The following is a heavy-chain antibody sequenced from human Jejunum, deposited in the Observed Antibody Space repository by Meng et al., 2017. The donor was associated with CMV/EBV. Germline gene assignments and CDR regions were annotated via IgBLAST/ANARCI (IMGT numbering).Heavy chain of an antibody. CDR3: AKDVNPLNWFFDV. CDR1: GVSSSSSYHY. Sequence: QVALQESGPGLVKPSEPLSLSCTVSGVSSSSSYHYWAWVRQSPGKGLEWIGSISHSGATYYTPSLTSRLTMSVDTSKNQFSLKLSFVTAADTAVYYCAKDVNPLNWFFDVWGRGTLVTVSS. V-gene: IGHV4-39*07. J-gene: IGHJ2*01. CDR2: ISHSGAT. D-gene: IGHD1-14*01.